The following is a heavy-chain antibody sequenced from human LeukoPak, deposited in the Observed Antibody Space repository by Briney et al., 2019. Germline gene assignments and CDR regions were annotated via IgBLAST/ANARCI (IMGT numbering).Heavy chain of an antibody. Sequence: GGSLRLSCAASGFSFSDYHMSWIRQAPGKGLEWVSSISTTSTYIYYADSVKDRFTISRDNAKNSLFLQMSSLRAEDTAVYFCARTYDSRGYFFDYWGQGTLVTVSS. V-gene: IGHV3-11*01. D-gene: IGHD3-22*01. CDR2: ISTTSTYI. CDR1: GFSFSDYH. CDR3: ARTYDSRGYFFDY. J-gene: IGHJ4*02.